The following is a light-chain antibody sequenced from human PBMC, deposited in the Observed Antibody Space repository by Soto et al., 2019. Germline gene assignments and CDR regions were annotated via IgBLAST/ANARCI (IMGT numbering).Light chain of an antibody. CDR1: QSVNSNS. V-gene: IGKV3-20*01. Sequence: EVVLTQSPGTLSLSPGERATLSCRASQSVNSNSLAWYQQKPGQAPRVFIYGASTRATGIPDRFSGSGSGTDFTLTISRLEPEDFAVYFCQLYGSSPPRYTFGQGTKLEIK. J-gene: IGKJ2*01. CDR3: QLYGSSPPRYT. CDR2: GAS.